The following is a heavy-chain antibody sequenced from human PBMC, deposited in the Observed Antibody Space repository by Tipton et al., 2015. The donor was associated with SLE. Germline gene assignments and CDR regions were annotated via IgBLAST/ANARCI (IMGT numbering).Heavy chain of an antibody. V-gene: IGHV3-48*03. CDR1: GFTFESYE. D-gene: IGHD2-21*01. Sequence: SLRLSCVASGFTFESYEMNWVRQAPGKGLEWLSYITSGGSGVHYADSVKGRFTTSRDNAKNSLYLQMNSLRAEDTAVYYCARDRVAYCGGDCLGYFDYWGQGTLVTVSS. J-gene: IGHJ4*02. CDR3: ARDRVAYCGGDCLGYFDY. CDR2: ITSGGSGV.